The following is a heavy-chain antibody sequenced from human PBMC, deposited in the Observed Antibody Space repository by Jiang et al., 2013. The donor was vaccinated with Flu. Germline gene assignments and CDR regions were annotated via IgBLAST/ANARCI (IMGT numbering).Heavy chain of an antibody. J-gene: IGHJ4*02. V-gene: IGHV1-18*01. Sequence: GAEVKKPGASVKVSCKASGYSFTSHGINWVRQAPGQGLEWMGWISVYNGNTIYAQKFQDRVAMTADTSTSSVYMELRSLRSDDTAVYYCARVSGGAPVYYFDYWGQGALVTVSS. CDR2: ISVYNGNT. CDR3: ARVSGGAPVYYFDY. CDR1: GYSFTSHG. D-gene: IGHD2-8*02.